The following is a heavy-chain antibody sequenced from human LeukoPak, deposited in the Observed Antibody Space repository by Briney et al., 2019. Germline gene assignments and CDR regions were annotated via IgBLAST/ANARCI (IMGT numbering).Heavy chain of an antibody. CDR3: ARDPTGIAAAGLFDY. V-gene: IGHV6-1*01. CDR2: TYYRSKRYT. Sequence: SQTLSLTCAISGDSVSNNNAAWNWIRQSPSRGLEWLGRTYYRSKRYTDYAVSVSSRITINPDTSKNQFSLQLNSVTPEDTAVYYCARDPTGIAAAGLFDYWGQGTLVTVSS. J-gene: IGHJ4*02. CDR1: GDSVSNNNAA. D-gene: IGHD6-13*01.